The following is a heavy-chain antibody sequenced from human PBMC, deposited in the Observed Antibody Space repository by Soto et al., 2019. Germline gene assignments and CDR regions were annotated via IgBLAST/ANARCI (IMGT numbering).Heavy chain of an antibody. D-gene: IGHD3-22*01. V-gene: IGHV4-31*03. J-gene: IGHJ5*02. Sequence: SETLSLTCTVSGGSISSGGYYWSWIRQHPGKGLEWIGYIYYSGSTYYNPSLKSRVTISVDTSKNQFSLKLSSVTAADTAVYYCAREGYDSSGYWFDPWGQGTLVTVSS. CDR1: GGSISSGGYY. CDR3: AREGYDSSGYWFDP. CDR2: IYYSGST.